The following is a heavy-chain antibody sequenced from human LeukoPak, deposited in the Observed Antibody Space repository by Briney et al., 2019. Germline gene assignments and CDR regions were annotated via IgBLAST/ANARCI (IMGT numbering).Heavy chain of an antibody. J-gene: IGHJ4*02. CDR3: ARDGTYYYGSGSPHPQDY. Sequence: HPGGSLRLSCAASGFTFSSYWMSWVRQAPGKGLEWVANIKQDGSEKYYVDSVKGRFTISRDNAKNSLCLQMNSLRVEDTAVYYCARDGTYYYGSGSPHPQDYWGQGTLVTVSS. V-gene: IGHV3-7*03. CDR2: IKQDGSEK. D-gene: IGHD3-10*01. CDR1: GFTFSSYW.